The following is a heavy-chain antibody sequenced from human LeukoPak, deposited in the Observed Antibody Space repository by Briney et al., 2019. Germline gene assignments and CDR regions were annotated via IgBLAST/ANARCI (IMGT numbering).Heavy chain of an antibody. CDR1: GGSISSYY. CDR2: IYYSGST. Sequence: PSETLSLTSTVSGGSISSYYWSWIRQPPGKGLEWIGYIYYSGSTNYNPSLKSRVTISVDTSKNQFSLKLSSVTAADTAVYYCARDRSFDYWGQGTLVTVSS. V-gene: IGHV4-59*01. CDR3: ARDRSFDY. D-gene: IGHD3-10*01. J-gene: IGHJ4*02.